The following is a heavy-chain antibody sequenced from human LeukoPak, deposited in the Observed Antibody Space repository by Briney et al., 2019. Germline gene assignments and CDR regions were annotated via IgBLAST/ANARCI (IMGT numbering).Heavy chain of an antibody. CDR1: GGSITTTNF. CDR2: ISLRGRT. V-gene: IGHV4-4*02. D-gene: IGHD3-22*01. CDR3: ARETINVMKPGAVDI. Sequence: PSGTLSLTCGVSGGSITTTNFWSWVRQPPGGGLEWIGEISLRGRTQYNPSLKSRVNISIDESKNHLYLSLASVTAADTAVYYCARETINVMKPGAVDIWGQGTMVTVSS. J-gene: IGHJ3*02.